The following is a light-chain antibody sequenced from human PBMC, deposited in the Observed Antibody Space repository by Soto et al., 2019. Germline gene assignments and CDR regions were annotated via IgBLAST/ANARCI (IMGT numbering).Light chain of an antibody. CDR3: GTWDTSLSAYV. Sequence: QAVLTQPPSVSAAPGQKVTISCSGSSSNIGRNYVSWYQQLPGTPPKVLIYDDNKRPSGIPDRFSGSKSGTSVTLGITGLQTGDEADYYCGTWDTSLSAYVFGTGTKVTVL. J-gene: IGLJ1*01. V-gene: IGLV1-51*01. CDR1: SSNIGRNY. CDR2: DDN.